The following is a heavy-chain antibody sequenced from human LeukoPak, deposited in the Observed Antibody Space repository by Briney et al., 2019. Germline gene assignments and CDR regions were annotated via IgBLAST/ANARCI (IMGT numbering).Heavy chain of an antibody. CDR1: GFTFSNAW. Sequence: GGSLRLSCAASGFTFSNAWVSWVRQAPGKGLEWVGRIKSKTDGGTTDYAAPVKGRFTISRDDSKNTLYLQMNSLKTEDTAVYYCTTSRSGWYYFDYWGRGTLVTVSS. CDR3: TTSRSGWYYFDY. D-gene: IGHD6-19*01. V-gene: IGHV3-15*01. CDR2: IKSKTDGGTT. J-gene: IGHJ4*02.